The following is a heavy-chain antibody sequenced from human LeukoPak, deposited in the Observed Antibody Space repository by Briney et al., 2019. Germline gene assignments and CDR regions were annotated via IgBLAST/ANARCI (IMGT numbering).Heavy chain of an antibody. Sequence: SETLSLTCTVSGGPISSGSYYWSWIRQPAGKGLEWIGRIYTSGSTNYNPSLKSRVTISVDTSKNQFSLKLSSVTAADTAAYYRARGVAASSGWYLDAFDIWGQGTMVTVSS. CDR3: ARGVAASSGWYLDAFDI. CDR1: GGPISSGSYY. D-gene: IGHD6-19*01. CDR2: IYTSGST. J-gene: IGHJ3*02. V-gene: IGHV4-61*02.